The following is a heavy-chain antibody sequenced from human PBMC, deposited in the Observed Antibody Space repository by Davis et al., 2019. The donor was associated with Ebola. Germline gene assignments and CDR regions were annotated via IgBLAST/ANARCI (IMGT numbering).Heavy chain of an antibody. CDR1: GFSLSTSGVG. V-gene: IGHV2-5*02. CDR3: ARALHYYDSSGYYYVFYYYYGMDV. D-gene: IGHD3-22*01. CDR2: IYWDDDK. Sequence: SGPTLVKPTQTLTLTCTFSGFSLSTSGVGVGWIRQPPGKALEWLALIYWDDDKRYSPSLKSRLTISKDTSKSQVVLTMTNMDPVDTATYYCARALHYYDSSGYYYVFYYYYGMDVWGQGTTVTVSS. J-gene: IGHJ6*02.